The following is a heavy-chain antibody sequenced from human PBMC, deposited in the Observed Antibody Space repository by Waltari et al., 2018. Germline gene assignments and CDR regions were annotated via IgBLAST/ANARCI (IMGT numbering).Heavy chain of an antibody. CDR1: GYTFTSND. D-gene: IGHD2-2*01. Sequence: VQLVQSGAEVKTPGASVKVSCKASGYTFTSNDINWVRQATGQGPEWMGWMNPNNGNTGYAQKFQGRVTLTRDTSKSTAYMELSSLRSEDTAVYYCARTICSSTDCDGFDYWGQGTLVTVSS. CDR2: MNPNNGNT. J-gene: IGHJ4*02. CDR3: ARTICSSTDCDGFDY. V-gene: IGHV1-8*01.